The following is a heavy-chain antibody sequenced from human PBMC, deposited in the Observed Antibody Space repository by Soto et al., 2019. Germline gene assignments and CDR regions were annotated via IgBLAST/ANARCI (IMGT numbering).Heavy chain of an antibody. V-gene: IGHV4-34*01. CDR2: INHSGSA. D-gene: IGHD2-21*02. J-gene: IGHJ4*02. CDR3: ARGLVTGIQYSGGWYSCDS. CDR1: GGSFSGYI. Sequence: QVQLQQSGAGLLKPSETLSLTCDVYGGSFSGYIWTWIRQTPGKGLQWIGQINHSGSANYNPSLXTRATRSVHASXXXSXMGLGSATAPGTAVYYCARGLVTGIQYSGGWYSCDSWGPGTQVTVSS.